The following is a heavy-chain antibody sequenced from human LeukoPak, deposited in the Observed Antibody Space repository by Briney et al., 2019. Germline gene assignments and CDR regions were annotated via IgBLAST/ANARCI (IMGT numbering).Heavy chain of an antibody. CDR3: AKYVYYYDSSGYYSPLL. CDR1: GFTFSSYW. J-gene: IGHJ4*02. V-gene: IGHV3-23*01. CDR2: ISGSGGST. Sequence: GGSLRLSCAASGFTFSSYWMSWVRQAPGEGLEWVSAISGSGGSTYYADSVKGRFTISRDNSKNTLYLQMNSLRAEDTAVYYCAKYVYYYDSSGYYSPLLWGQGTLVTVSS. D-gene: IGHD3-22*01.